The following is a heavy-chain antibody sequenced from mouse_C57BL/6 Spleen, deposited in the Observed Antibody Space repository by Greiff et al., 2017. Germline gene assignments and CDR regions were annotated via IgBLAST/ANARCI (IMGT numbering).Heavy chain of an antibody. Sequence: EVQLQQSGPELVKPGASVKMSCKASGYTFTDYNMHWVKQSHGKSLEWIGYINPNNGGTSYNQKFKGKATLTVNKSSSTAYMELRSLTSEDSAVYYCWLTTVVAIDYWGQGTTLTVSS. V-gene: IGHV1-22*01. CDR1: GYTFTDYN. CDR3: WLTTVVAIDY. CDR2: INPNNGGT. J-gene: IGHJ2*01. D-gene: IGHD1-1*01.